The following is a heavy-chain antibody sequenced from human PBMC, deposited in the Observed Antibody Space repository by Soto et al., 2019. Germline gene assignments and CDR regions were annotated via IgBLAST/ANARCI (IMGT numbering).Heavy chain of an antibody. CDR1: GFTFSSYS. J-gene: IGHJ4*02. V-gene: IGHV3-48*01. D-gene: IGHD3-22*01. Sequence: GGSLRLSCAASGFTFSSYSMNWVRQAPGKGLEWVSYISSSSSTIYYADSVKGRFTISRDNAKNSLYLRMNSLRAEDTAVYYCARDLSDYDSSGFGPYWGQGTLVTVSS. CDR3: ARDLSDYDSSGFGPY. CDR2: ISSSSSTI.